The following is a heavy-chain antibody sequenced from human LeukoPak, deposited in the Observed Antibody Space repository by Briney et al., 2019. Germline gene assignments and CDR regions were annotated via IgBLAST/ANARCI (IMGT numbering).Heavy chain of an antibody. CDR3: ARVSFYTRGAFDI. Sequence: GGSLRLSCAASGFTFSSYSMNWVRQAPGKGLEGVSSISSSSSYIYYADSVRGRFTISRDNAKNSLYLQMNSLRAEDTAVYYCARVSFYTRGAFDIWGQGTMVTVSS. CDR2: ISSSSSYI. V-gene: IGHV3-21*01. D-gene: IGHD2/OR15-2a*01. J-gene: IGHJ3*02. CDR1: GFTFSSYS.